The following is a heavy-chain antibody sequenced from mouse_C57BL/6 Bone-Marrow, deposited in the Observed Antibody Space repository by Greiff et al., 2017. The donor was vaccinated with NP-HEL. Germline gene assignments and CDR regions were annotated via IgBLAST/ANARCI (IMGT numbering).Heavy chain of an antibody. CDR3: ARSLYGSSSDYYAMDY. Sequence: QVQLKESGAELVMPGASVKLSCKASGYTFTSYWMHWVKQRPGQGLEWIGEIDPSDSYTNYNQKFKGKSTLTVDKSSSTAYMQLSSLTSEDSAVYYCARSLYGSSSDYYAMDYWGQGTSVTVSS. V-gene: IGHV1-69*01. CDR1: GYTFTSYW. J-gene: IGHJ4*01. CDR2: IDPSDSYT. D-gene: IGHD1-1*01.